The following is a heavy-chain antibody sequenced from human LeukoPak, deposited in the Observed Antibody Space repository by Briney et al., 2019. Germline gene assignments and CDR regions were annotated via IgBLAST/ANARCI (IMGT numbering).Heavy chain of an antibody. CDR1: GFSLGTTAVG. CDR3: SHATTIFGVISTFNY. Sequence: ESGPTLLKPTQTLTLTCTFSGFSLGTTAVGVGCIRHPPGKALEWLPLIYWDDAKYYIPSLNDRLTITKDTSKNQVVLTLTNTDPVDPATYYCSHATTIFGVISTFNYWGQGTLVTVSS. V-gene: IGHV2-5*02. D-gene: IGHD3-3*01. J-gene: IGHJ4*02. CDR2: IYWDDAK.